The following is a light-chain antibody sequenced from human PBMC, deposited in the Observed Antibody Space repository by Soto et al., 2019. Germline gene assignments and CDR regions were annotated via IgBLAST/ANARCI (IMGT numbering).Light chain of an antibody. V-gene: IGLV2-14*01. J-gene: IGLJ1*01. Sequence: QSALTQPPSVSGSPGQSITISCTGTSSDVGGYNYVSWYQQHPGKAPKLMIYEVSNRPSGVSIRFSGSKSGNTASLTISGLEAEDEAEYYYSSYSNSSTSNYVFGTGTKVTVL. CDR3: SSYSNSSTSNYV. CDR1: SSDVGGYNY. CDR2: EVS.